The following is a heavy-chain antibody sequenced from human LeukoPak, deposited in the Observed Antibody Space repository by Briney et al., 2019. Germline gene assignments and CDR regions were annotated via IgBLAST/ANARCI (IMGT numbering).Heavy chain of an antibody. J-gene: IGHJ5*02. CDR2: INHSGST. D-gene: IGHD6-13*01. CDR1: GGSFSGYY. Sequence: PSETLSLTCAVYGGSFSGYYWSWIRQPPGKGLEWIGEINHSGSTNYNPSLKSRVTISVDTSKNQFSLKLSSVTAADTAVYYCARGSKTTYSSSWYGIFWFDPWGQGTLVTVSS. CDR3: ARGSKTTYSSSWYGIFWFDP. V-gene: IGHV4-34*01.